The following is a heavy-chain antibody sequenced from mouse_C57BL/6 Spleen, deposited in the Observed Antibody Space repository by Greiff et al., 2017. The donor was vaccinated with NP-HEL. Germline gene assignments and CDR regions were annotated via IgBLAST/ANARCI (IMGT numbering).Heavy chain of an antibody. J-gene: IGHJ4*01. Sequence: EVHLVESGGGLVKPGGSLKLSCAASGFTFSDYGMHWVRQAPEQGLEWVAYISSGSSTIYYADTVKGRFTISRDNAKNTLFLQMTSLRSEDTAMYYCARRKTFYAMDYWGQGTSVTVSS. V-gene: IGHV5-17*01. CDR3: ARRKTFYAMDY. CDR1: GFTFSDYG. CDR2: ISSGSSTI.